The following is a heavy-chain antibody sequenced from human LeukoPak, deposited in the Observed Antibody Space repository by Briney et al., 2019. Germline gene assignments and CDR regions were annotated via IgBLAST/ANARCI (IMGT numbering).Heavy chain of an antibody. CDR3: ARGPRYDILTGYYPGNFDY. D-gene: IGHD3-9*01. CDR2: IHPNSGGT. CDR1: GYTFTGYY. J-gene: IGHJ4*02. V-gene: IGHV1-2*02. Sequence: ASVKVSCKASGYTFTGYYMHWVRQAPGQGLEWMGWIHPNSGGTNYAQKFQGRVTMTRDTSISTAYMELSRLRSDDTAVYYCARGPRYDILTGYYPGNFDYWGQGTLVTVSS.